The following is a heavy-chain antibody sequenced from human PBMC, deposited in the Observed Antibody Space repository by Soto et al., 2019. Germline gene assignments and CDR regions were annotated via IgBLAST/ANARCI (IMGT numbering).Heavy chain of an antibody. CDR3: ARVGLGGSGSYYIN. J-gene: IGHJ4*02. Sequence: SETLSLTCTVSGGSISSGGYYWSWIRQHPGKGLEWIGYIYYSGSTYYNPSLKSRVTISVDPSKNQFSLKLSSVTAADTAVYYCARVGLGGSGSYYINWGQGTLVTVSS. D-gene: IGHD3-10*01. V-gene: IGHV4-31*03. CDR1: GGSISSGGYY. CDR2: IYYSGST.